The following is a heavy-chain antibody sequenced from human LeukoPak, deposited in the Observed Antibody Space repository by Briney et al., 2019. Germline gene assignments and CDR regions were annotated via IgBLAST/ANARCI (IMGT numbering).Heavy chain of an antibody. V-gene: IGHV3-23*01. J-gene: IGHJ4*02. CDR2: ISGSGDAT. D-gene: IGHD2-21*02. CDR3: TNCARAGGYCYYDY. CDR1: GFTFSSYA. Sequence: GGSLRLSCAASGFTFSSYAMSWVRQAPGKGLEWVSAISGSGDATYYADSVKGRFTISRDNSKNTLYLQVNSLRAEDTAVYYCTNCARAGGYCYYDYWGQGTLVTVSS.